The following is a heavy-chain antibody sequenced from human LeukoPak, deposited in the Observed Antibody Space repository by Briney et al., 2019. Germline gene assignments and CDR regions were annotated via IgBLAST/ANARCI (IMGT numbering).Heavy chain of an antibody. CDR1: GFTFSSYG. V-gene: IGHV3-30*18. CDR3: AKDEDYYGSGSYGHYYGMDV. CDR2: ISYDGSNK. Sequence: GGSLRLSCAASGFTFSSYGMHWVRQAPGKGLDWVADISYDGSNKYYADSVKGRFTISRDNSKNTLYLQMNSLRAEDTAVYYCAKDEDYYGSGSYGHYYGMDVWGQGTTVTVSS. D-gene: IGHD3-10*01. J-gene: IGHJ6*02.